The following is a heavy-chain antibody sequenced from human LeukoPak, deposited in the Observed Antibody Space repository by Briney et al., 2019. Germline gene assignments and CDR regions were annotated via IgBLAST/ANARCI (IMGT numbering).Heavy chain of an antibody. CDR3: ARGFNYYGAFDI. J-gene: IGHJ3*02. D-gene: IGHD3-3*01. Sequence: PSETLSLTCAVYGGSFSGYYWSWIRQPPGKGLEWIGEINHSGSTNYNPSLKSRVTISVDTSKNQFSLKLSSVTAADTAVYYCARGFNYYGAFDIWGQGTMVTVSS. CDR1: GGSFSGYY. CDR2: INHSGST. V-gene: IGHV4-34*01.